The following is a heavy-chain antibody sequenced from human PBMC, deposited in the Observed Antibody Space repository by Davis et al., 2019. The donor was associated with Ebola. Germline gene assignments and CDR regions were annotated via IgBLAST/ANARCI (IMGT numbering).Heavy chain of an antibody. J-gene: IGHJ6*04. Sequence: AASVKVSCKASGGTFSSYAISWVRQAPGQGLEWMGGIIPIFGTANYAQKFQGRVTITADESTSTAYMELSSLRSEDTAVYYCARDSNYYYYGMDVWAKGPRSPSPQ. V-gene: IGHV1-69*13. CDR2: IIPIFGTA. CDR1: GGTFSSYA. D-gene: IGHD4-11*01. CDR3: ARDSNYYYYGMDV.